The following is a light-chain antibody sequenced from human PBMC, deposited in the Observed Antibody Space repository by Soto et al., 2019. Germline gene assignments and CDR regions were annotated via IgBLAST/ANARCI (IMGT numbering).Light chain of an antibody. CDR3: QKYDGVPQ. V-gene: IGKV1-33*01. Sequence: DIQMTQSPSSLSASVGDTVTITCQASQDITYHLNWYQQKPGKAPNLLIYDASHLETGVPSRFSGSGSGTYFTLTVSILQPEDIGTFYCQKYDGVPQFGPGTKVDL. CDR2: DAS. CDR1: QDITYH. J-gene: IGKJ3*01.